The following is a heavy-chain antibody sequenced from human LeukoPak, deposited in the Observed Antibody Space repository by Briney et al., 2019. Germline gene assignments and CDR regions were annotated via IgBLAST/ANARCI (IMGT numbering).Heavy chain of an antibody. Sequence: PSETLSLTCTVSGGSISSYYWSWIRQPPGKGLEWIGYIYYSGGTNYNPSLRSRLTISVDTSKHQFSLTLSSVTAADPAVYYCAREGVGATHWGQGTLVTVSS. CDR2: IYYSGGT. CDR1: GGSISSYY. V-gene: IGHV4-59*01. D-gene: IGHD1-26*01. J-gene: IGHJ4*02. CDR3: AREGVGATH.